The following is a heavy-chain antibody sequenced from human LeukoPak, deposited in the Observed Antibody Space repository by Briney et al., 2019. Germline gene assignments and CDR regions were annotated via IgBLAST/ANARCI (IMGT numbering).Heavy chain of an antibody. Sequence: PGRSLRLSCAASGFTFSSYAMHWVRQAPGKGLEWVAVISYDGSNKYYADSVKGRFTISRDNSKNTLYLQMNSLRAEDTAVYYCARELYCSSTSCLSGNAFDIWGQGTMVTVSS. CDR3: ARELYCSSTSCLSGNAFDI. V-gene: IGHV3-30*04. J-gene: IGHJ3*02. D-gene: IGHD2-2*01. CDR2: ISYDGSNK. CDR1: GFTFSSYA.